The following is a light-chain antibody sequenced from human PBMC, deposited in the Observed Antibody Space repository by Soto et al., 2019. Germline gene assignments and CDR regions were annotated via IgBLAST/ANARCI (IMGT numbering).Light chain of an antibody. CDR2: AAS. Sequence: FRRTPSPYSQYASTGARVTITFRASKGISSYLVRDQQKPGKAPKLLIYAASTLQSGVPSRFSGSGSGTDFTLTISSLQPEDFATYNCPELTSYPLSVGGRTKVDIK. J-gene: IGKJ4*01. CDR3: PELTSYPLS. V-gene: IGKV1-8*01. CDR1: KGISSY.